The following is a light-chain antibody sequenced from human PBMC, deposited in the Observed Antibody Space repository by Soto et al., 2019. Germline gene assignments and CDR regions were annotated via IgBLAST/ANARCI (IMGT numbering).Light chain of an antibody. CDR3: QQSYSSPRV. CDR1: QSISSY. J-gene: IGKJ4*02. Sequence: DIQMTQSPSSLSASVGDRVTITFRASQSISSYLNWYQQKPGKAPKLLIYAASSLQSGVPSRFSGSGSGTDFTLTISSLQPEDFATYYCQQSYSSPRVFGGGSKVDI. V-gene: IGKV1-39*01. CDR2: AAS.